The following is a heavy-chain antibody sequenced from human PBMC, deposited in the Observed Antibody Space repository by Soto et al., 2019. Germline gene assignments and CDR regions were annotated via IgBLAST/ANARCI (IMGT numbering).Heavy chain of an antibody. CDR3: AHHNTTASDDY. D-gene: IGHD1-1*01. Sequence: QITLKESGPTLVKPTQTLTLTCTFSGFSLSTSGVGVGWIRQPPGKALEWLTLIYWDDDKRYSPSLKSRLTTPTSTPNNQVVLTTTNMDPVDTATYYCAHHNTTASDDYWGQGTLVTVSS. V-gene: IGHV2-5*02. J-gene: IGHJ4*02. CDR1: GFSLSTSGVG. CDR2: IYWDDDK.